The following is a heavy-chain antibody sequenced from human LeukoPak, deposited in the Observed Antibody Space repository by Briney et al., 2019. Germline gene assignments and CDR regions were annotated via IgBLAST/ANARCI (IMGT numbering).Heavy chain of an antibody. CDR1: GFTFSTYS. D-gene: IGHD3-10*01. J-gene: IGHJ4*02. V-gene: IGHV3-48*01. CDR2: ISSSSSSTM. Sequence: GGSLRLSCAASGFTFSTYSMNRVRQTPGKGLEWVSYISSSSSSTMYYADSVKGRFTISRDNAKNSLSLQMYSLRAEDTAVYYCARLQGSGSFSSFDYWGQGTLVTVSS. CDR3: ARLQGSGSFSSFDY.